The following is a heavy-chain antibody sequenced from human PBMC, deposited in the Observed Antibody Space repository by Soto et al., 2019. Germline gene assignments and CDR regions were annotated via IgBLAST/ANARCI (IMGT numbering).Heavy chain of an antibody. D-gene: IGHD2-21*01. Sequence: GSVKVSCKASGYTFTSYDINWVRQATGQGLEWMGWMNPNSGNTGYAQKFQGRVTMTRNTSISTAYMELSSLRSEDTAVYYCAREGPPKGDLAFDTWGQGTLITVS. CDR3: AREGPPKGDLAFDT. CDR1: GYTFTSYD. J-gene: IGHJ3*02. CDR2: MNPNSGNT. V-gene: IGHV1-8*01.